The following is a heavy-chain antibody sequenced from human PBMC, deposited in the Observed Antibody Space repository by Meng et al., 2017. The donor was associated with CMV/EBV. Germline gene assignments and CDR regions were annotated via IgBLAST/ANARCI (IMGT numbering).Heavy chain of an antibody. CDR3: ARDMDYGMDI. CDR2: INVHDNYR. Sequence: SVHVSCKASGYTFTSYGISWVRQAPGQGLEWMGWINVHDNYRNYAQKFQGRVTLTTDTSTTTAYLELETLRSDDTAVYYCARDMDYGMDIWGQGTTVTVSS. J-gene: IGHJ6*02. CDR1: GYTFTSYG. V-gene: IGHV1-18*01. D-gene: IGHD2-2*03.